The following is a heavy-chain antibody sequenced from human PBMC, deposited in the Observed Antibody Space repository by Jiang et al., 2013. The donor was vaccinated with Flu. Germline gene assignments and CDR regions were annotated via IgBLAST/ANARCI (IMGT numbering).Heavy chain of an antibody. CDR2: ISSSGSTI. CDR3: ARVAPRYCGGDCVEFDY. J-gene: IGHJ4*02. Sequence: VSYISSSGSTIYYADSVKGRFDHLQGQAKNSLYLQMNSLRAEDTAVYYCARVAPRYCGGDCVEFDYWGQGTLVTVSS. D-gene: IGHD2-21*02. V-gene: IGHV3-11*01.